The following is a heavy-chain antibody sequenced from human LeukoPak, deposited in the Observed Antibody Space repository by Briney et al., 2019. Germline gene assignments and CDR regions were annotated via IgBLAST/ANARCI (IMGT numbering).Heavy chain of an antibody. V-gene: IGHV4-59*01. CDR2: IYHSGST. D-gene: IGHD2-21*02. CDR1: GGSISTYY. CDR3: ARGSYTAFQH. J-gene: IGHJ1*01. Sequence: PSETLSLTCTVSGGSISTYYWNWIRQPPGKGLEWIGYIYHSGSTNYNSSLQSRVTISVDTSKNQFSLNLNSVTAADTAVYYCARGSYTAFQHWGQGTLVTVSS.